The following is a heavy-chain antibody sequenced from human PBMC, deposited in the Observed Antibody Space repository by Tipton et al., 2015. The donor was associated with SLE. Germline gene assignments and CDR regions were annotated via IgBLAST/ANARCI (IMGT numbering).Heavy chain of an antibody. CDR3: AAGYDY. Sequence: SLRLSCTASGFTFSTYTMHWVRQAPGKGLEWVAVISYDGSKKYYPDSVKGRFTISRDNSKNTLFLQMNSLRAEDTAVYYCAAGYDYWGLGTLVIVSS. J-gene: IGHJ4*02. V-gene: IGHV3-30*04. CDR1: GFTFSTYT. D-gene: IGHD3-9*01. CDR2: ISYDGSKK.